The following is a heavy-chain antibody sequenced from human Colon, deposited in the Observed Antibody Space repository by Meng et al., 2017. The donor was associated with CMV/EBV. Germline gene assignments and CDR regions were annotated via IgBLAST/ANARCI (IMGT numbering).Heavy chain of an antibody. V-gene: IGHV1-2*02. CDR3: AREGGRECTGNVCYIGAIWFDP. Sequence: GESLKISCTASGFIFTDYFLHWVRQAPGQGLEWMGWINPKSGGISFEEKFQGRLTMTRDTSSSTVYMELTSLRSDDTAMYYCAREGGRECTGNVCYIGAIWFDPWGQGTQVTVSS. CDR2: INPKSGGI. CDR1: GFIFTDYF. D-gene: IGHD2-8*02. J-gene: IGHJ5*02.